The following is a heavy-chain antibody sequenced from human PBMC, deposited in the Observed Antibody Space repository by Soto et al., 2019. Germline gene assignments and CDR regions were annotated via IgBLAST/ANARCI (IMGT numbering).Heavy chain of an antibody. J-gene: IGHJ4*02. CDR1: GYSFINYC. V-gene: IGHV1-18*04. Sequence: ASVKVSCKASGYSFINYCISWVRQAPGQGLEWMGWINPYNGNTNYAQKVQGRVTMTTDTSTSTAYMELKSLRSDDTAVYNCARVPTDSSGYYKYYFDYWGQGTLVTVSS. D-gene: IGHD3-22*01. CDR3: ARVPTDSSGYYKYYFDY. CDR2: INPYNGNT.